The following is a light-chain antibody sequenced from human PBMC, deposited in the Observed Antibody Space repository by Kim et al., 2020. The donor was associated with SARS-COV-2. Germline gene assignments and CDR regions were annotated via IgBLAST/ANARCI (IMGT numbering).Light chain of an antibody. J-gene: IGKJ5*01. CDR2: TAS. V-gene: IGKV1-39*01. CDR1: QDIANF. Sequence: ASVRDTVTIICRASQDIANFLNWYQQKPGRAPNLLISTASTSQSGVPSRFSGSGSGTYFTLTITSLQPDDFATYYCQQTYRAPLTFGQGTRLEIK. CDR3: QQTYRAPLT.